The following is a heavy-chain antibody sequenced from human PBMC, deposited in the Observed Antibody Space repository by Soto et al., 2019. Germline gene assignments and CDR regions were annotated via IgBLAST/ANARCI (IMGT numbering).Heavy chain of an antibody. D-gene: IGHD6-19*01. CDR2: INHSGST. J-gene: IGHJ5*02. Sequence: TLSLTCAVYGGSFSGYYWSWIRQPPGKGLEWIGEINHSGSTNYNPSLKSRVTISVDTSKNQFSLKLSSVTAADTAVYYCARGSVFSGSTWFDPWGQGTLVTVSS. CDR3: ARGSVFSGSTWFDP. V-gene: IGHV4-34*01. CDR1: GGSFSGYY.